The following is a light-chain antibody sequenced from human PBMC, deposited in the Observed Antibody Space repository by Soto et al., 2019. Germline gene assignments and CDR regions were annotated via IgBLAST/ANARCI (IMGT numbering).Light chain of an antibody. V-gene: IGLV7-43*01. CDR3: LLYYGVSQFGV. CDR1: TGAITSGYY. Sequence: QAVVTQEPSLTVSPGGTVTLTCTSNTGAITSGYYPNWFQQKPGQAPRALIFSTDNRHSWTPARFSGSLLGDKAALTLSSVQPEDEAEYYCLLYYGVSQFGVFGTGTKLTVL. CDR2: STD. J-gene: IGLJ1*01.